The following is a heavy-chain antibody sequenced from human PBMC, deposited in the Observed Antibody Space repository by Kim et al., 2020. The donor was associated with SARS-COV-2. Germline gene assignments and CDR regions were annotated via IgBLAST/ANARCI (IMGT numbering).Heavy chain of an antibody. D-gene: IGHD4-4*01. CDR2: IYYSGST. V-gene: IGHV4-31*03. J-gene: IGHJ3*02. Sequence: SETLSLTCTVSGGSISSGGYYWSWIRQHPGKGLEWIGYIYYSGSTYYNPSLKSRVTISVDTSKNQFSLKLSSVTAADTAAYYCARDGLVDYSNYGFAFDIWGQGTMVTVSS. CDR3: ARDGLVDYSNYGFAFDI. CDR1: GGSISSGGYY.